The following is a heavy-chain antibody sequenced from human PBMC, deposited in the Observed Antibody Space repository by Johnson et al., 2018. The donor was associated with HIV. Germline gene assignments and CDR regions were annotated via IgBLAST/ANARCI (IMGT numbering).Heavy chain of an antibody. D-gene: IGHD3-10*01. CDR3: ARAGVVDSYGSWKAFDI. CDR1: GLTVSSTY. CDR2: IKQDGSEN. J-gene: IGHJ3*02. V-gene: IGHV3-7*01. Sequence: EVQLAESGGGLAQPGGSLRLSCPASGLTVSSTYMSWVRQAPGKGLEWVANIKQDGSENSYVDSVKGRFPISRDNAMNSVYLQMNSLRAEDTAVYYCARAGVVDSYGSWKAFDIWGQGTLVTVSS.